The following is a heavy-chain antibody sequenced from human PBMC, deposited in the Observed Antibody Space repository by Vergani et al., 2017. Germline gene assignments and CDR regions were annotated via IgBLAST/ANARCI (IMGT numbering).Heavy chain of an antibody. D-gene: IGHD4/OR15-4a*01. J-gene: IGHJ4*02. CDR2: IIPVLGAH. CDR3: AAGVGKVESLTLDY. V-gene: IGHV1-69*06. CDR1: GGTFSSYA. Sequence: QVQLVQSGAEVKKPGASVKVSCKASGGTFSSYAISWVRQAPGQGLEWMGGIIPVLGAHNSAQKFQDRLTITADKSSSTVYMELNSLRSDDTAVYFCAAGVGKVESLTLDYWGQGSLVTVSS.